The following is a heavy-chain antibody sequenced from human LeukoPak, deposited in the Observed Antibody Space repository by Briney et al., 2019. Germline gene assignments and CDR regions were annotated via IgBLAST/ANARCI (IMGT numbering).Heavy chain of an antibody. CDR3: ARGKFGELLLNYYYYYGMDV. D-gene: IGHD3-10*01. CDR1: GFTFSSYS. V-gene: IGHV3-21*01. CDR2: ISSSSSYI. J-gene: IGHJ6*02. Sequence: GGSPRLSCAASGFTFSSYSMNWVRQAPGKGLEWVSSISSSSSYIYYADSVKGRFTISRDNAKNSLYLQMNSLRAEDTAVYYCARGKFGELLLNYYYYYGMDVWGQGTTVTVSS.